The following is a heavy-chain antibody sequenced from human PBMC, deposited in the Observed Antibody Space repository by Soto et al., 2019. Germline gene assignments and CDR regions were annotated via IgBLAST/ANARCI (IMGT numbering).Heavy chain of an antibody. J-gene: IGHJ3*02. Sequence: PSETLSLTCVVYGGSLNGYYWSWIRQPPGRGLEWIGEINPTGSPKYNPSLMSRVTISVDTSKNQFSMKLSSVTAADTAVFYCARSREQWLVDAFDIWGQGTMVTVSS. CDR1: GGSLNGYY. CDR3: ARSREQWLVDAFDI. D-gene: IGHD6-19*01. CDR2: INPTGSP. V-gene: IGHV4-34*01.